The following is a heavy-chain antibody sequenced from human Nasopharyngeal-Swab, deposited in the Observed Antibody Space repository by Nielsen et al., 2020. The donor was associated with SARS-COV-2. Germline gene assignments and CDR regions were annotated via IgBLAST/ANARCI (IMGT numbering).Heavy chain of an antibody. Sequence: SAPLSLTCTVSGGSLSSYYWSWIRQPAGKGLEWIGRIYPSGSTNYHPSLRSRVTMSVDTSKNQFSLKLSSVTAADTAVYYCARESGSSRAVVDPWGQGTLVTVSS. V-gene: IGHV4-4*07. CDR2: IYPSGST. J-gene: IGHJ5*02. CDR1: GGSLSSYY. D-gene: IGHD1-26*01. CDR3: ARESGSSRAVVDP.